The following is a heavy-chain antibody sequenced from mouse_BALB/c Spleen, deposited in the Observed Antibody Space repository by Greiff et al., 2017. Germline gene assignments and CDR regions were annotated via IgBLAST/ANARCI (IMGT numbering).Heavy chain of an antibody. V-gene: IGHV1-9*01. J-gene: IGHJ2*01. CDR2: ILPGSGST. D-gene: IGHD2-2*01. CDR3: ARPYGYDGNYFDY. Sequence: QVQLKQSGAELMKPGASVKISCKATGYTFSSYWIEWVKQRPGHGLEWIGEILPGSGSTNYNEKFKGKATFTADISSNTAYMQLSSLTSEDSAVYYCARPYGYDGNYFDYWGQGTTLTVSS. CDR1: GYTFSSYW.